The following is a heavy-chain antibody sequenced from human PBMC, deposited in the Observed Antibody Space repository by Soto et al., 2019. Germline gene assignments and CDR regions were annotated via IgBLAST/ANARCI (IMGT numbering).Heavy chain of an antibody. V-gene: IGHV2-5*02. Sequence: QITLKESGPTLVKPTQTLTLTCTFSGFSLSTSGVGVGWIRQPPGKALEWLALIYWDDDKRYSPSLKSRLTITKDTTKNQVGLTMTNMDPVDTATDYCAHRHGTTYYDYGDYLGGDAFDIWGQGTMVTVSS. D-gene: IGHD4-17*01. J-gene: IGHJ3*02. CDR1: GFSLSTSGVG. CDR2: IYWDDDK. CDR3: AHRHGTTYYDYGDYLGGDAFDI.